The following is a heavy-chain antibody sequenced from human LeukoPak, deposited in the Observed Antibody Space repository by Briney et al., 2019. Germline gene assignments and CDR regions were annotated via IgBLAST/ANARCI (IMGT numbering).Heavy chain of an antibody. D-gene: IGHD5-12*01. V-gene: IGHV1-8*01. J-gene: IGHJ4*02. CDR1: GYTFTSYD. CDR3: ARDLGGYDSAGFDY. CDR2: MNPNSGNT. Sequence: RASVKVSCKASGYTFTSYDINWVRQATGQGLEWMGWMNPNSGNTGYAQKFQGRVTMTRDTSTSTVYMELSSLRSEDTAVYYCARDLGGYDSAGFDYWGQGTLVTVSS.